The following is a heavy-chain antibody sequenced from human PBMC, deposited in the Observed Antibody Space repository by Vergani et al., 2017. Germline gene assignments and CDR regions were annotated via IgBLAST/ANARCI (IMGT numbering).Heavy chain of an antibody. CDR1: GGSISSSNW. V-gene: IGHV4-4*02. D-gene: IGHD4-17*01. Sequence: QVQLQESGPGLVKPSGTLSLTCAVSGGSISSSNWWSWVRQPPGKGLEWIGEIYHSGSTNYNPSLKRRVTISVDKSKNQFSLKLSSVTAADTAVYYCARDRGHDYGDYSFDYWGQGTLVTVSS. J-gene: IGHJ4*02. CDR2: IYHSGST. CDR3: ARDRGHDYGDYSFDY.